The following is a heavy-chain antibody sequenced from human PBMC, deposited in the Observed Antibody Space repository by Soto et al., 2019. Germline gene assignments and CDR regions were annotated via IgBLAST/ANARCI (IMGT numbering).Heavy chain of an antibody. D-gene: IGHD3-22*01. CDR3: ARDRLNYYDSSGYFDY. CDR2: TIPIFGTA. V-gene: IGHV1-69*13. J-gene: IGHJ4*02. Sequence: EASVQVSCKASGGTFSSYAISWVRQAPGQGLEWMGGTIPIFGTANYAQKFQGRVTITADESTSTAYLELSSLRSEDTAVYYCARDRLNYYDSSGYFDYWGQGTLVTVS. CDR1: GGTFSSYA.